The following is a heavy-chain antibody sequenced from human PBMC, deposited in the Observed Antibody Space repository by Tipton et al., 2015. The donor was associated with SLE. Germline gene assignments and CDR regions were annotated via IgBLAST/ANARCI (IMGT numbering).Heavy chain of an antibody. CDR2: ISWNSGRR. D-gene: IGHD6-13*01. Sequence: SLRLSCATSGFAFDDYTMHWVRQGPGKGLEWVSGISWNSGRRGYADSVKGRFTISRDSARNSLYLQMNTLRAEDTALYYCARGWQHLTAPYDYWGQGTLVTVSS. J-gene: IGHJ4*02. V-gene: IGHV3-9*01. CDR3: ARGWQHLTAPYDY. CDR1: GFAFDDYT.